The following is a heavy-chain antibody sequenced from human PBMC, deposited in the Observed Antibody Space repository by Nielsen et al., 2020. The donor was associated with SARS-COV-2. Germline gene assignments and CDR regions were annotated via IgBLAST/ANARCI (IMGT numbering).Heavy chain of an antibody. CDR1: GFTFSSHA. CDR2: IIGNDNST. J-gene: IGHJ5*02. Sequence: GESLKISCVASGFTFSSHAFSWVRQAPGKGLEWVSGIIGNDNSTFYADSVKGRFTISRDNSKNSVFLQMDGLRADDTATYYCARDPPWFDPWGQGTLATVSS. V-gene: IGHV3-23*01. CDR3: ARDPPWFDP.